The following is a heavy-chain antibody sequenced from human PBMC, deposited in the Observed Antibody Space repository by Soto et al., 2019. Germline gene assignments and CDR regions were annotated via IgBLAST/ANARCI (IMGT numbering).Heavy chain of an antibody. Sequence: QVQLVQSGAEVKKPGASVKVSCKASGYTFINYYIHWVRQAPGQGLEWMGIINPSGGSTTYAQKFQGRVTMTRDTSTSTVYMELSSLRSEDTAVYYCARMYGIDVWGQGTTVTVSS. CDR2: INPSGGST. CDR3: ARMYGIDV. CDR1: GYTFINYY. V-gene: IGHV1-46*01. J-gene: IGHJ6*02.